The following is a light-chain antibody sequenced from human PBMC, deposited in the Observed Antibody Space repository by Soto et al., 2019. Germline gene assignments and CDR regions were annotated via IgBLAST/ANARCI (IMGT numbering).Light chain of an antibody. CDR3: QQRGNRPPLT. J-gene: IGKJ1*01. CDR1: QSVSNNY. CDR2: GAS. V-gene: IGKV3-11*02. Sequence: IALTQSPGTLSLSPGEGATLSCRASQSVSNNYLAWYQQKPGQHPRILLYGASNSATGIPARCSGGGSGRDFTLTISSLVPEDFAVYYYQQRGNRPPLTFGQGTKVDI.